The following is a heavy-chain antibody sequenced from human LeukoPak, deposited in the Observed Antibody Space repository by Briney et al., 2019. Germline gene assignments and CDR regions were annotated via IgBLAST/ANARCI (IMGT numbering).Heavy chain of an antibody. CDR2: ISYDGSNK. CDR1: GFTFSSYG. Sequence: GGSLRLSCAASGFTFSSYGMYWVRQAPGKGLEWVAVISYDGSNKYYADSVKGRFTISRDNSKNTLYLQMNSLRAEDTAVYYCAKGGMAFDYWGQGTLVTVSS. J-gene: IGHJ4*02. V-gene: IGHV3-30*18. CDR3: AKGGMAFDY. D-gene: IGHD2-8*01.